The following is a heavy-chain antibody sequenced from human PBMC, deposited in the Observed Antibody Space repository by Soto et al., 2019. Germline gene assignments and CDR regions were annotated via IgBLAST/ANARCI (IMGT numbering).Heavy chain of an antibody. J-gene: IGHJ4*02. CDR3: ARGGIAAAGTIDY. Sequence: QVQLLQSGAEVKKPGASVKASCKASGYTFTSYYMHWVRQAPGQGLEWMGIINPSGGSTSYAPKFLGRVTMTRDTSTSTVYMGLSCLRSEDTAVYYCARGGIAAAGTIDYWGQGTLVTVSS. D-gene: IGHD6-13*01. CDR1: GYTFTSYY. CDR2: INPSGGST. V-gene: IGHV1-46*03.